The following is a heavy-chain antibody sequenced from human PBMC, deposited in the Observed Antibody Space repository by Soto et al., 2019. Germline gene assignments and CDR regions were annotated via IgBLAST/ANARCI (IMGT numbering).Heavy chain of an antibody. V-gene: IGHV6-1*01. Sequence: PSQTLSLTCAISGDSVSSNSAAWNRIRQSPSRGLEWLGRTYYRSKWYNDYAVSVKGRITINPDTSKNQFSLQLNSVPPEDTAVYYCARDLAYCGGDCYTHSPARAQNAFDIWGQGTMVTVSS. J-gene: IGHJ3*02. CDR2: TYYRSKWYN. D-gene: IGHD2-21*02. CDR1: GDSVSSNSAA. CDR3: ARDLAYCGGDCYTHSPARAQNAFDI.